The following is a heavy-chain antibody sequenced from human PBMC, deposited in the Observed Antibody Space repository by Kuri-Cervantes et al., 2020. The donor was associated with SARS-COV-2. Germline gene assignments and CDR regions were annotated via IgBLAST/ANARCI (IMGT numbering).Heavy chain of an antibody. Sequence: SETLSLTCTVSGGSISSYYWSWIRQPPGKGLEWIGYIYYSGSTNYNPSLKSRVTISVDTSKNQFSLKLSSVTAADTAVYYCARDTAAGDGGYYYYGMDVWGQGTTVTVSS. CDR1: GGSISSYY. CDR3: ARDTAAGDGGYYYYGMDV. J-gene: IGHJ6*02. D-gene: IGHD6-13*01. CDR2: IYYSGST. V-gene: IGHV4-59*01.